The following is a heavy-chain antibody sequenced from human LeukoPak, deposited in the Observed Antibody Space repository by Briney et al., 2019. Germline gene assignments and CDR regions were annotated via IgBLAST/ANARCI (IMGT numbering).Heavy chain of an antibody. J-gene: IGHJ4*02. Sequence: ASVKVSCKASGYTFTSYYMHWVRQAPGQGLEWMGIINPSGGSTSYAQKFQGRVTMTRDMSTSTVYMELSSLRSEDTAVYYCARDLFMGAKIEEYYFDYWGQGTLVTVSS. CDR3: ARDLFMGAKIEEYYFDY. CDR1: GYTFTSYY. CDR2: INPSGGST. V-gene: IGHV1-46*01. D-gene: IGHD3-10*01.